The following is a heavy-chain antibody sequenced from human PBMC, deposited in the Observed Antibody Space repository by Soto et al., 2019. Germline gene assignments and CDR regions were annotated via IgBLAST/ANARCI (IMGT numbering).Heavy chain of an antibody. V-gene: IGHV1-69*01. Sequence: QVQLVQSGAEVRKPGSSVKVSCKASGGTFSRHAISWVRQAPGQGLEWMGGIIPIFGTANHAQKFQGRVTLIADESTSTVYMELSSLRSEDTAMYYWARGWGCDINDSYYAYWGQVTLVIVSS. CDR2: IIPIFGTA. CDR3: ARGWGCDINDSYYAY. J-gene: IGHJ4*02. D-gene: IGHD1-26*01. CDR1: GGTFSRHA.